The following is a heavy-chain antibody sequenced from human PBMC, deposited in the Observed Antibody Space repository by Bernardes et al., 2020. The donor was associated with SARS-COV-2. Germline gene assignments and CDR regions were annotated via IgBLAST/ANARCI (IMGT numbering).Heavy chain of an antibody. D-gene: IGHD2-15*01. CDR2: ISSSSSYT. CDR3: ARDLAHPVDCSGGSCYSNAFDI. J-gene: IGHJ3*02. CDR1: GFTFSDYY. V-gene: IGHV3-11*06. Sequence: GGSLRLSCAASGFTFSDYYMSWIRQAPGKGLEWVSYISSSSSYTNYADSVKGRFTISRDNAKNSLYLQMNSLRAEDTAVYYCARDLAHPVDCSGGSCYSNAFDIWGQGTMVTVSS.